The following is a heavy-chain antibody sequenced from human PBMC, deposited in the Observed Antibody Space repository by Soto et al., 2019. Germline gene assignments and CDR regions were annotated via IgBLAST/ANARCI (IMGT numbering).Heavy chain of an antibody. J-gene: IGHJ6*02. D-gene: IGHD2-2*01. CDR1: GFTFNKFG. Sequence: QVHLVESGGGVVQPGGSLRLSCTASGFTFNKFGMHWVRQTPGKGLEWVAAVSYDGNHDFYADSVRGRLIISRDNSKNTLYLQLNTLKPAVSAGYNCENERAEFFTVPYATSGMDVWGPGTTVTVSS. CDR2: VSYDGNHD. CDR3: ENERAEFFTVPYATSGMDV. V-gene: IGHV3-30*18.